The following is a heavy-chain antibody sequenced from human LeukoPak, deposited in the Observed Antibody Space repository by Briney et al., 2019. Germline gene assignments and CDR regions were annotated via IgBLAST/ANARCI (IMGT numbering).Heavy chain of an antibody. CDR2: IYHSGST. V-gene: IGHV4-38-2*02. CDR1: GYSISSGYY. Sequence: SETLSLTCTVSGYSISSGYYWGWIRQPPGKGLEWIGSIYHSGSTYYNPSLKSRVTISVDTSKNQFSLKLSSVTAADTAVYYCAGSINPDDDAFDIWGQGTMVTVSS. J-gene: IGHJ3*02. D-gene: IGHD1-14*01. CDR3: AGSINPDDDAFDI.